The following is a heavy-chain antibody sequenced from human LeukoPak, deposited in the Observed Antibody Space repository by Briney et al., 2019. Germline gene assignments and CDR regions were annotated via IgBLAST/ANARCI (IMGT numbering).Heavy chain of an antibody. Sequence: GGSLRLSCAASGFSFGSYARSWVRQAPGKGLEWVSAISGRGGSTYYADSVKGRFTISRDNSKNTLYLQMNSLRAEDTAVYYCAKDRGSGWPQFDYWGQGTLVTVSS. V-gene: IGHV3-23*01. J-gene: IGHJ4*02. CDR3: AKDRGSGWPQFDY. CDR1: GFSFGSYA. D-gene: IGHD6-19*01. CDR2: ISGRGGST.